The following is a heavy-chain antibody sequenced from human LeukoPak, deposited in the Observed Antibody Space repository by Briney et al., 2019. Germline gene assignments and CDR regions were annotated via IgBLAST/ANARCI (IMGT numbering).Heavy chain of an antibody. CDR3: AILMVVTVGTKKKRPNYFDY. CDR1: GYSFNNYG. V-gene: IGHV1-8*02. Sequence: ASVKVSCKGSGYSFNNYGISWVRQATGQGLEWMGWMNPNSGNTGYAQKFQGRVTMTRNTSISTAYMELSSLRSEDTAVYYCAILMVVTVGTKKKRPNYFDYWGQGTLVTVSS. D-gene: IGHD4/OR15-4a*01. CDR2: MNPNSGNT. J-gene: IGHJ4*02.